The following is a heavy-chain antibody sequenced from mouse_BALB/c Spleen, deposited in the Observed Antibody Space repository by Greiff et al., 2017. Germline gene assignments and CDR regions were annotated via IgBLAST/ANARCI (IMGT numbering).Heavy chain of an antibody. J-gene: IGHJ2*01. V-gene: IGHV1S81*02. D-gene: IGHD2-1*01. CDR3: ARLIYYALDY. CDR2: INPSNGRT. Sequence: QVQLKQPGAELVKPGASVKLSCKASGYTFTSYWMHWVKQRPGQGLEWIGEINPSNGRTNYNEKFKSKATLTVDKSSSTAYMQLSSLTSEDSAVYYCARLIYYALDYWGQGTTLTVSS. CDR1: GYTFTSYW.